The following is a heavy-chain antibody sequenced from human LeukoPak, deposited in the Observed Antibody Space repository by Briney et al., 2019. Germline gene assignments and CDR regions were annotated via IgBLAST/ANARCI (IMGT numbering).Heavy chain of an antibody. V-gene: IGHV4-61*08. CDR1: GGSISSGDYY. Sequence: PSETLSLTCTVSGGSISSGDYYWSWIRQPPGKGLEWIGYIYYSGNTNCNPSLKSRVTISVDTSKNQFSLKLSSVTAADTAVYYCASLSGGKGAFDIWGQGTMVTVSS. CDR2: IYYSGNT. J-gene: IGHJ3*02. CDR3: ASLSGGKGAFDI. D-gene: IGHD3-10*01.